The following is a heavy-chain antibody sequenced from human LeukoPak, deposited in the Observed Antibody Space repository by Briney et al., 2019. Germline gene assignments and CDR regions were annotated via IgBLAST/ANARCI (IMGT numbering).Heavy chain of an antibody. CDR1: GYTYTNYG. V-gene: IGHV1-18*01. J-gene: IGHJ6*02. CDR3: ARYVGEDGYFRRYYYYGMDV. D-gene: IGHD2-21*02. CDR2: ISAYNGNT. Sequence: ASVKVSCNASGYTYTNYGISWVRQAPGQGLEWMGWISAYNGNTNYAQKLQGRVTMTTDTSTSTAYMELRRLRSDDTAVYYCARYVGEDGYFRRYYYYGMDVWGQGTTVTVSS.